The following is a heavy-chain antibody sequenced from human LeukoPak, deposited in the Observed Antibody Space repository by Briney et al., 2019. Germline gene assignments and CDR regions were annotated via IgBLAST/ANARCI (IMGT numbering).Heavy chain of an antibody. Sequence: SETLSLTCAVYGGSFSGYYWSWIRQPPGKGLEWIGEINHSGSTNYNPSLKSRVTISVDTSKNQFSLKLSSVTAADTAVYYCARGLKFDPWGQGTLVTVPS. CDR1: GGSFSGYY. CDR3: ARGLKFDP. CDR2: INHSGST. J-gene: IGHJ5*02. V-gene: IGHV4-34*01.